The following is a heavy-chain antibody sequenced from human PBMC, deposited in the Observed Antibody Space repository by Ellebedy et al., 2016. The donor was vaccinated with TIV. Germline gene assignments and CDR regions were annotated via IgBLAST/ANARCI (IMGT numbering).Heavy chain of an antibody. J-gene: IGHJ4*02. CDR1: GFTFSDYS. Sequence: PGGSLRLSCAASGFTFSDYSMNWVRQAPGKGLEWVSSISSSGNYRYHGDSVKGRFTISRDNAKNSLYLQMNSLRAEDTAVYYCAKDHRGSSGFLTYFDYWGQGTVVTVSS. CDR2: ISSSGNYR. CDR3: AKDHRGSSGFLTYFDY. D-gene: IGHD6-6*01. V-gene: IGHV3-21*04.